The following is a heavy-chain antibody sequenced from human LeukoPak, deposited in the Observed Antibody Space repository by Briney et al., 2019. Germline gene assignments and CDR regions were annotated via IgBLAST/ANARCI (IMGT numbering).Heavy chain of an antibody. J-gene: IGHJ4*02. Sequence: GGSLRLSCAASGFTFSDYSMNWVRQAPGKGLEWVSSFSASGGTTYYAGSVKGRFTISRDNSKNTLSVQMNSLRAEDTAVYYCAKANYSGSYYFDSWGQGTLVTVSS. V-gene: IGHV3-23*01. CDR2: FSASGGTT. CDR1: GFTFSDYS. D-gene: IGHD1-26*01. CDR3: AKANYSGSYYFDS.